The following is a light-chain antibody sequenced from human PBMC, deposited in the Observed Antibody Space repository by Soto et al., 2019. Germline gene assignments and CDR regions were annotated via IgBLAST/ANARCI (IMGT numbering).Light chain of an antibody. CDR2: GAS. CDR1: QSLRGN. V-gene: IGKV3D-15*01. Sequence: EIVMTQSPTTLSVSPGERATLSCRASQSLRGNLAWYQQKPGQAPRLLIYGASTRANDIPARFSGSGSGTNFTLTISSLQSEDLAVYYCQQYDDWPPVTFGGGTKVEIK. J-gene: IGKJ4*01. CDR3: QQYDDWPPVT.